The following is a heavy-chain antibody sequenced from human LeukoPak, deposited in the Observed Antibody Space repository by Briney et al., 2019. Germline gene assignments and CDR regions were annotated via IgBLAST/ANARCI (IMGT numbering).Heavy chain of an antibody. CDR3: ARDQVGFYWYFDL. D-gene: IGHD1-26*01. Sequence: SETLSLTCTVSGGSISSSSYYWGWIRQPPGKGREWIGSIYYSGSTYYNPSLKSRVTISVDTSKNQFSLKPSSVTAADTAVYYCARDQVGFYWYFDLWGRGTLVTVSS. V-gene: IGHV4-39*07. J-gene: IGHJ2*01. CDR2: IYYSGST. CDR1: GGSISSSSYY.